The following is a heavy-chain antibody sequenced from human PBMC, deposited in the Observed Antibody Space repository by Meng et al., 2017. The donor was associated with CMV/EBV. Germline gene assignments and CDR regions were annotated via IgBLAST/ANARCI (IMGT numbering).Heavy chain of an antibody. V-gene: IGHV1-18*01. CDR2: ISAYNGNT. D-gene: IGHD3-10*01. CDR1: GYTFTSYG. J-gene: IGHJ4*02. Sequence: QVSVVALGAEVKKPGASVTVSGQGSGYTFTSYGISWVRQAHGQGLEWMGWISAYNGNTNYAQKLQGRVTMTTDTSTSTAYMELRSLRSDDTAVYYCARAWVGEEYYFDYWGQGTLVTVSS. CDR3: ARAWVGEEYYFDY.